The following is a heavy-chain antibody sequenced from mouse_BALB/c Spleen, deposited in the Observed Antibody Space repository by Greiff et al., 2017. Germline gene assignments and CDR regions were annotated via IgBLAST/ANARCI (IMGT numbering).Heavy chain of an antibody. CDR2: IDPENGNT. J-gene: IGHJ4*01. V-gene: IGHV14-1*02. D-gene: IGHD2-10*01. CDR1: GFNIKDYY. CDR3: ATPFYGKRAMDY. Sequence: EVQLQQSGAELVRPGALVKLSCKASGFNIKDYYMHWVKQRPEQGLEWIGWIDPENGNTIYDPKFQGKASITADTSSNTAYLQLSSLTSEDTAVYYCATPFYGKRAMDYWGQGTSVTVSS.